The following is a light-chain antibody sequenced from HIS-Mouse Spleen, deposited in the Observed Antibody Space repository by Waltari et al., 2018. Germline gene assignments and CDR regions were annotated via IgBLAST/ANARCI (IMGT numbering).Light chain of an antibody. J-gene: IGLJ2*01. V-gene: IGLV2-14*03. CDR3: SSYTSSSTHVV. CDR1: SSDVGGYNY. CDR2: DVS. Sequence: QSALTQPASVSGSPGQSTPISCPGTSSDVGGYNYVSWYQQHPGKAPKLMIYDVSNRPSGVSNRFSGLQAEDEADYYCSSYTSSSTHVVFGGGTKLTVL.